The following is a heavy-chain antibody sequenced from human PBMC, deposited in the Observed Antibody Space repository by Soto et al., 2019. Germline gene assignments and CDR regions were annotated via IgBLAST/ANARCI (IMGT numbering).Heavy chain of an antibody. Sequence: SETLSLTCTVSGGSISSGDYYWSWIRQPPGKGLEWIGSIYYSGSTYYNPSLKSRHTISVDTSKNQFSLKLSSVTAADTAVYSCARVRGSGSYWGYYFDYWGQGTLVTVSS. CDR1: GGSISSGDYY. J-gene: IGHJ4*02. V-gene: IGHV4-30-4*01. D-gene: IGHD3-10*01. CDR3: ARVRGSGSYWGYYFDY. CDR2: IYYSGST.